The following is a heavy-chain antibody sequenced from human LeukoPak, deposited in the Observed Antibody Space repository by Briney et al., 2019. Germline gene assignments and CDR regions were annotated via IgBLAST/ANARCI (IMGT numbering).Heavy chain of an antibody. Sequence: PGRSLTLSCAASGFTFSSFGMHWVRQAPGKGLEWVAVIWYDASDRYYADSVKGRFTISRDNSKNTLFLQTNSLRDDDTAVYYCVRGVGVSRFNYFDPWGQGTLVVVSS. V-gene: IGHV3-33*01. J-gene: IGHJ5*02. CDR1: GFTFSSFG. D-gene: IGHD5-24*01. CDR2: IWYDASDR. CDR3: VRGVGVSRFNYFDP.